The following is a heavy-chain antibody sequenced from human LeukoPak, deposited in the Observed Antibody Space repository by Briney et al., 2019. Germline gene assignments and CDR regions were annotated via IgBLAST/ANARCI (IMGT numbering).Heavy chain of an antibody. CDR1: GFTVSSNY. Sequence: GGSLRLSCAASGFTVSSNYMSWVRQAPGKGLECVSVIYSGGNTYYADSVKGRFTISRDNSKNTLYLQMNSLRAEDTAVYYCAKDDRWLQFCCWGQGTLVTVSA. J-gene: IGHJ4*02. V-gene: IGHV3-66*01. D-gene: IGHD5-24*01. CDR3: AKDDRWLQFCC. CDR2: IYSGGNT.